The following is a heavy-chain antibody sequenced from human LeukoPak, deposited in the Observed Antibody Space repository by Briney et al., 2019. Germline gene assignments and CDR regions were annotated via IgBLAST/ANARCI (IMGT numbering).Heavy chain of an antibody. V-gene: IGHV3-21*01. CDR2: ISGSGSYI. CDR1: GFTFSSYS. Sequence: PGGSLRLSCAASGFTFSSYSMNWVRQAPGKGLEWVSSISGSGSYIFYADSVKGRFTISRDNAQNSLYLQMNSLRADDTAVYYCARDMVQQLVQPWYFDLWGRGTLVTVSS. CDR3: ARDMVQQLVQPWYFDL. D-gene: IGHD6-13*01. J-gene: IGHJ2*01.